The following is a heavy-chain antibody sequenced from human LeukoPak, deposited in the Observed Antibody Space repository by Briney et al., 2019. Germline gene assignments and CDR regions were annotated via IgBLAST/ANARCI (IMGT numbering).Heavy chain of an antibody. D-gene: IGHD3-9*01. J-gene: IGHJ3*02. V-gene: IGHV3-21*01. Sequence: PGGSLRLSCAASEFTFSSYTMTWVRQAPGKGLEWVSSISSSSSYIYYVASVKGRFTISRDNAKNSLYLQMNSLRAEDTAVYYCARVGYFDWGRDDVFDIWGQGTMVTVSS. CDR2: ISSSSSYI. CDR3: ARVGYFDWGRDDVFDI. CDR1: EFTFSSYT.